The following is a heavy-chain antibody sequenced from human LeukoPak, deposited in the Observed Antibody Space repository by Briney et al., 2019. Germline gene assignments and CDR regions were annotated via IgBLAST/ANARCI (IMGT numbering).Heavy chain of an antibody. J-gene: IGHJ6*03. CDR2: LIPIFDAT. V-gene: IGHV1-69*05. D-gene: IGHD4-17*01. CDR3: AGGDPFNYYMDV. CDR1: GGTFSGYA. Sequence: SVKVSCKASGGTFSGYAISWVRQAPGQGLEWMGGLIPIFDATNYTQRFQGRITITTDESTTTAYMELSSLRPEDTAVYFCAGGDPFNYYMDVWGKGATVTVFS.